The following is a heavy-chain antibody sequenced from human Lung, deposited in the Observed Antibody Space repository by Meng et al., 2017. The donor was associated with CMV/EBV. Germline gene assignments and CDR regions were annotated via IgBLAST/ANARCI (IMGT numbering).Heavy chain of an antibody. V-gene: IGHV4-39*07. CDR3: AREEYYYGSGRDY. Sequence: GSLRLXCTVSGGSISSSSYYWGWIRQPPGKGLEWIGSIYYSGSTYYNPSLKSRVTISVDTSKNQFSLKLSSVTAADTAVYYCAREEYYYGSGRDYWGQGTLVTVSS. D-gene: IGHD3-10*01. CDR2: IYYSGST. CDR1: GGSISSSSYY. J-gene: IGHJ4*02.